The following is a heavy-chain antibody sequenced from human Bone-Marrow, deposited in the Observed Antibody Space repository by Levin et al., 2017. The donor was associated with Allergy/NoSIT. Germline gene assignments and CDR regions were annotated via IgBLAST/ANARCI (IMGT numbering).Heavy chain of an antibody. J-gene: IGHJ4*02. Sequence: PSETLSLTCTVSGGSISSYYWSWIRQPAGKGLEWIGRIYTSGSTNYNPSLKSRVTMSVDTSKNQFSLKLSSVTAADTAVYYCAREPYDFWSGYHNFDYWGQGTLVTVSS. CDR2: IYTSGST. D-gene: IGHD3-3*01. CDR1: GGSISSYY. V-gene: IGHV4-4*07. CDR3: AREPYDFWSGYHNFDY.